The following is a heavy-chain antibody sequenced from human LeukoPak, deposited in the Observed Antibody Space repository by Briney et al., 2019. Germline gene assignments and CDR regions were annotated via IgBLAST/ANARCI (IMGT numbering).Heavy chain of an antibody. J-gene: IGHJ4*02. CDR3: ARDRYYGSGSYDY. CDR2: ISRSSSYI. Sequence: GGSLRLSCAASGFTFSSYSMDWVRQAPGKGLEWISSISRSSSYIYYADSVKGRFTISRDNAKNSLYLQMNSLRAEDTAVYYCARDRYYGSGSYDYWGQGTLVTVSS. V-gene: IGHV3-21*04. CDR1: GFTFSSYS. D-gene: IGHD3-10*01.